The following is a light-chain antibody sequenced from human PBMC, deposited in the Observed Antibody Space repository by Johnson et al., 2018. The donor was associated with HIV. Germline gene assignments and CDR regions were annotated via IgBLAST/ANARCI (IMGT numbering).Light chain of an antibody. J-gene: IGLJ1*01. V-gene: IGLV1-51*01. CDR1: SSNIGNNY. Sequence: QSVLTQPPSVSAAPGQKVTISCSGSSSNIGNNYVSWYQQLPGTAPKLLIYDNTKRPSGIPDRFSGSKSDTSATLAITGLQTGDEADYCCATWDSSLSTYVFGTGTKVTVL. CDR2: DNT. CDR3: ATWDSSLSTYV.